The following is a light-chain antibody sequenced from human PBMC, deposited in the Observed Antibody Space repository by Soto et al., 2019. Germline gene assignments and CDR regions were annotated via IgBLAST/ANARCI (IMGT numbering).Light chain of an antibody. CDR3: QQYGSSPQIT. V-gene: IGKV3-20*01. Sequence: EFVLTQSPGTLSLSPGERATLSCRAIQTVRNNYLAWYQQKPGQAPRLLIYDASSRATGIPDRFSGGGSGTDFTLTISRLEPEDFAVYYCQQYGSSPQITFGQGTRLEIK. CDR1: QTVRNNY. CDR2: DAS. J-gene: IGKJ5*01.